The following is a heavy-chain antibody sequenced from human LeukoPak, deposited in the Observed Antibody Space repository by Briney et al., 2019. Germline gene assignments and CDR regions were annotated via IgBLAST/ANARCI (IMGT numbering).Heavy chain of an antibody. CDR1: GFTFSSYW. CDR3: ARVGQWLGSYYYYMDV. D-gene: IGHD6-19*01. Sequence: AGGSLRLSCTASGFTFSSYWMSWVRQAPGMGLEWVANINQDGSAKYYVDSVKGRFTISRDNSKNSLYLQMNSLRAEDTAVYYCARVGQWLGSYYYYMDVWGKGTTVTISS. V-gene: IGHV3-7*01. J-gene: IGHJ6*03. CDR2: INQDGSAK.